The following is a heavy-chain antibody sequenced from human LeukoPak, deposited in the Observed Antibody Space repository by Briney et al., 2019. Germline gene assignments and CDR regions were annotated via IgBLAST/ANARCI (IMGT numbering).Heavy chain of an antibody. CDR2: ISVSSTYT. CDR1: GFTFSGYY. CDR3: ASLYYYDSSGCHFDY. D-gene: IGHD3-22*01. J-gene: IGHJ4*02. Sequence: GGSLRLSCAASGFTFSGYYMSWIRQAPGKGLEWVSYISVSSTYTNYADSVKGRFTVSRDDAKNSLYLQMNSLRAEDTAVCYCASLYYYDSSGCHFDYWGQGTLVTVSS. V-gene: IGHV3-11*03.